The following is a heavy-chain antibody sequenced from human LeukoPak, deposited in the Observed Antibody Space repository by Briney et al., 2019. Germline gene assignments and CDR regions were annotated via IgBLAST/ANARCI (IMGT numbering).Heavy chain of an antibody. J-gene: IGHJ5*02. V-gene: IGHV4-59*08. CDR2: IYYSGST. Sequence: SETLSLTCTVSGGSISSYYWSWIRQPPGKGLEWIGYIYYSGSTNYNPSLKSRVTISVDTSKNQFSLKLSSVTAADTAVYYCTRHDASGSSPWGQGTLVTVSS. CDR1: GGSISSYY. D-gene: IGHD3-10*01. CDR3: TRHDASGSSP.